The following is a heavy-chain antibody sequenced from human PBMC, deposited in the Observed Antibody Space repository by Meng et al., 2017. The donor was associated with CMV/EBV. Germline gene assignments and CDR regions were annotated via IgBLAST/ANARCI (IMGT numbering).Heavy chain of an antibody. CDR3: AREEIGLDP. J-gene: IGHJ5*02. Sequence: VHLQESGPGLVKTSQPLSVPCTVSGGSISSGDYYWSSIRKPPGKGLEWIRYIYYSGSTYYNPSLKSRVTISVDTSKNQFSLKLSSVTAADTAVYYFAREEIGLDPWGQGTLVTVSS. V-gene: IGHV4-30-4*08. CDR1: GGSISSGDYY. D-gene: IGHD3/OR15-3a*01. CDR2: IYYSGST.